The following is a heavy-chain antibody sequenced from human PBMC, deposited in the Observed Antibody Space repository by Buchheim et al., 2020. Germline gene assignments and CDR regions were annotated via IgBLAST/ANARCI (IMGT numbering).Heavy chain of an antibody. CDR3: ARDDYDSSGYYSDYYYGMDV. V-gene: IGHV3-48*02. J-gene: IGHJ6*02. CDR1: GFTFSSYS. Sequence: EVQLVESGGGLVQPGGSLRLSCAASGFTFSSYSMNWVRQAPGKGLEWVSYISSSSSTIYYADSVKGRFTISRDNAKNSLYLQMNSLRDEDTAVYYCARDDYDSSGYYSDYYYGMDVWGQGTT. CDR2: ISSSSSTI. D-gene: IGHD3-22*01.